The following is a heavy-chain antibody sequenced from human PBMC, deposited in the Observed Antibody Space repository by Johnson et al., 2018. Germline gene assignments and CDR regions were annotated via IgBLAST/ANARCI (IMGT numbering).Heavy chain of an antibody. D-gene: IGHD6-13*01. CDR2: INHRGST. CDR3: TRGTGDYSSSPLTYFDY. J-gene: IGHJ4*02. CDR1: GGSFSAYY. Sequence: QVQLQQWGAGLLKPSETLSLTCDVYGGSFSAYYWNWIRQSPGKGLEWIGEINHRGSTNYNPSLKRRVTISVDTSKNHFSLKLSSVTAADTAVYYCTRGTGDYSSSPLTYFDYWGLGTLVTVSS. V-gene: IGHV4-34*01.